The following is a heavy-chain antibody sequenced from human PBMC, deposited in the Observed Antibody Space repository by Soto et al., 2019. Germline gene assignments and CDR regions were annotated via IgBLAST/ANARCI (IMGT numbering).Heavy chain of an antibody. V-gene: IGHV4-34*01. D-gene: IGHD5-18*01. CDR3: ARAETTMALYYFDY. J-gene: IGHJ4*02. CDR2: INHSGST. CDR1: GGSFSDYY. Sequence: QVQLQQWGAGLLKPSETLSLTCAVYGGSFSDYYWSWIRQPPGKGLEWIGEINHSGSTNYNPSLKSRVTISVDPSKNQFSLNLSSVTAADTAVYYCARAETTMALYYFDYWGQGTLVTVSS.